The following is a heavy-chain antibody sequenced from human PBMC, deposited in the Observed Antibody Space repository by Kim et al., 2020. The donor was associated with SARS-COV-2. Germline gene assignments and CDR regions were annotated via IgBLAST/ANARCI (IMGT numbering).Heavy chain of an antibody. Sequence: ASVKVSCKASGYTFTSYYMHWVRQAPGQGLEWMGIINPSGVSTSYAQKFQGRVTMTRDTSTSTVYMELSSLRSEDTAVYYCARERGYCTGGVCHPNDAFDIWGQGTMVTVSS. J-gene: IGHJ3*02. CDR2: INPSGVST. CDR3: ARERGYCTGGVCHPNDAFDI. CDR1: GYTFTSYY. D-gene: IGHD2-8*02. V-gene: IGHV1-46*01.